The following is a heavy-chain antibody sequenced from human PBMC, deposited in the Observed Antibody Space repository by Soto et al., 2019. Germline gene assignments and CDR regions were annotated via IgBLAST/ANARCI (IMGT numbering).Heavy chain of an antibody. CDR3: VRSPPSGSYYDY. J-gene: IGHJ4*02. CDR2: IYYSGST. D-gene: IGHD1-26*01. Sequence: SETLSLTCTVSGGSISSYYWSWIRQPPGKGLEWIGYIYYSGSTNYNPSLKSRVTISVDTSKNQFSLKLSSVTAADTAVYYCVRSPPSGSYYDYWGQGTLVTVSS. V-gene: IGHV4-59*01. CDR1: GGSISSYY.